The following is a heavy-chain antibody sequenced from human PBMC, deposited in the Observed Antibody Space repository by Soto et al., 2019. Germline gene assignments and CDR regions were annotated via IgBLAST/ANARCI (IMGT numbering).Heavy chain of an antibody. Sequence: GGSLRLSCAASGFTFSSYAMHWVRQAPGKGLEWVAVISYDGSNKYYADSVKGRFTISRDNSKNTLYLQMNSLRAEDTAVYYCARGLVGLTSGNDAFDIWGQGTMVTVSS. CDR2: ISYDGSNK. CDR1: GFTFSSYA. D-gene: IGHD3-10*01. CDR3: ARGLVGLTSGNDAFDI. V-gene: IGHV3-30-3*01. J-gene: IGHJ3*02.